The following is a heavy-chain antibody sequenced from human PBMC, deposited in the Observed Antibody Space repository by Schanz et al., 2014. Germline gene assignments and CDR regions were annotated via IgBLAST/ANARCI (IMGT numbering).Heavy chain of an antibody. V-gene: IGHV1-18*04. CDR2: INVDNGHT. CDR1: GYTFISYG. J-gene: IGHJ4*02. CDR3: ARATTAWPFDL. Sequence: QEEMVQSGAEVKRPGASVKVSCKASGYTFISYGVSWVRQGPEERLEWLGWINVDNGHTDYAQKFQGRVTMTKDTPTNTAYMELRTLLFSPPAVYYCARATTAWPFDLWGQGTLVTVSS. D-gene: IGHD4-17*01.